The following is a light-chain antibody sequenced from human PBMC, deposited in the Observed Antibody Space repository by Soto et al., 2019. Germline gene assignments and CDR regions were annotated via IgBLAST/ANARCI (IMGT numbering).Light chain of an antibody. CDR1: SNDVGGFNY. CDR3: NSYTSSSARV. V-gene: IGLV2-14*01. CDR2: EVS. Sequence: QLVLTQPASVSGSPGQSITISCTGTSNDVGGFNYVSWYQQHPGKAPKVIIYEVSNRPSGVSNRFSGSKSGNTASLTISGLQAEDEADYYCNSYTSSSARVFGGGTKHRP. J-gene: IGLJ3*02.